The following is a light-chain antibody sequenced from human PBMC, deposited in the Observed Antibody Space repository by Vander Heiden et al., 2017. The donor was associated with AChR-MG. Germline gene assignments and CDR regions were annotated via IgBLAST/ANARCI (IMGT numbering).Light chain of an antibody. CDR2: DVS. CDR1: SSDVGGYDY. Sequence: QSALTQPASVSGSPGQSITISCTVTSSDVGGYDYVSWYQQHPDKAPKLIIYDVSKPPSGVSNRFSGSKSGNTASLTISGLQAEDEADYYCGSYTSSTTLGVFGGGTKLTVL. CDR3: GSYTSSTTLGV. J-gene: IGLJ3*02. V-gene: IGLV2-14*03.